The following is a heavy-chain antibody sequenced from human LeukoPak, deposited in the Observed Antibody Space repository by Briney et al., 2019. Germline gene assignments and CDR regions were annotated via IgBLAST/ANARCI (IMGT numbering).Heavy chain of an antibody. Sequence: SETLSLTCAVSGYSISSGYYWGWIRQPPGKGLEWIGSIYHSGSTYYNSSLKSRVTISVDTSKNQFSLKLSSVTAADTAVYYCARRGYCSGGSCGYMDVWGKGTTVTVSS. D-gene: IGHD2-15*01. CDR3: ARRGYCSGGSCGYMDV. V-gene: IGHV4-38-2*01. CDR2: IYHSGST. CDR1: GYSISSGYY. J-gene: IGHJ6*03.